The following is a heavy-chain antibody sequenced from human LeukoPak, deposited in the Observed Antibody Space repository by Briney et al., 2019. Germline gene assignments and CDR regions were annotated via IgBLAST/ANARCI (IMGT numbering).Heavy chain of an antibody. CDR2: IIPILGIS. J-gene: IGHJ4*02. Sequence: GSSVKVSCKASGGTFSSYAISWVRQAPGQGLEWMGRIIPILGISNYAQKFQGRVTITADKSTRTAYMELSSLRSEDTAVYYCARGEGLWSLDYWGQGTLVTVSS. V-gene: IGHV1-69*04. CDR3: ARGEGLWSLDY. CDR1: GGTFSSYA. D-gene: IGHD3-10*01.